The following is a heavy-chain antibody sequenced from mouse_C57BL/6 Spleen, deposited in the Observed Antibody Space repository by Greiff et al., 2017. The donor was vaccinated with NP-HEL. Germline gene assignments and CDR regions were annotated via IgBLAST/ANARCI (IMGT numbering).Heavy chain of an antibody. J-gene: IGHJ3*01. Sequence: EVMLVESGGGLVKPGGSLKLSCAASGFTFSSYAMSWVRQTPEKRLEWVANISDGGSYTYYPDNVKGRFTISRDNAKNNLYLQMSHLKSEDTSMYYCARDHGYDGVRGGFAYWGQGTLVTVSA. CDR1: GFTFSSYA. D-gene: IGHD2-3*01. CDR2: ISDGGSYT. CDR3: ARDHGYDGVRGGFAY. V-gene: IGHV5-4*01.